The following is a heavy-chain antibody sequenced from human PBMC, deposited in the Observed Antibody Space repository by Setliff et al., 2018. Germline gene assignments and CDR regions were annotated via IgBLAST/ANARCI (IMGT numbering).Heavy chain of an antibody. CDR3: ARTMYSSSWYGAFDI. D-gene: IGHD6-13*01. CDR2: IHYSGSP. CDR1: GGSISSYY. J-gene: IGHJ3*02. V-gene: IGHV4-59*01. Sequence: SETLSLTFTVSGGSISSYYWNWIRQPPGKGLEWIGYIHYSGSPNYHPSLKSRVSTSVDTSQNQISLKLSSVTAADTAVYYCARTMYSSSWYGAFDIWGQGTMVTVSS.